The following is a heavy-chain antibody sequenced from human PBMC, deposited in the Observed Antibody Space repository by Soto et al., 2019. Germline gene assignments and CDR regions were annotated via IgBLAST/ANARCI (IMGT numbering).Heavy chain of an antibody. Sequence: SETLSLTCAVYGGSFSGYYWSWIRQPPGKGLEWIGEINHSGSTNYNPSLKSRVTISVDTSKNQFSLKLSSVTAADTAVYYCARGPRIVVVVAATTEDRISSFDYWGQGTLVTVSS. J-gene: IGHJ4*02. CDR2: INHSGST. D-gene: IGHD2-15*01. CDR3: ARGPRIVVVVAATTEDRISSFDY. CDR1: GGSFSGYY. V-gene: IGHV4-34*01.